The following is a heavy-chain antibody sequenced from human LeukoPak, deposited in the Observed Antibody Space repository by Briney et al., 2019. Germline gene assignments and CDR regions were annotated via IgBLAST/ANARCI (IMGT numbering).Heavy chain of an antibody. CDR2: IYYSGST. D-gene: IGHD3-10*01. CDR3: AREARARWFPYYYYGMDV. J-gene: IGHJ6*02. CDR1: GGSISSYY. Sequence: SETLSLTCTVSGGSISSYYWSWIRQPPGKGLEWIGYIYYSGSTNYNPSLKSRVTISVDTSKNQFSLKLSSVTAADTAVYYCAREARARWFPYYYYGMDVWGPGTTVTVSS. V-gene: IGHV4-59*01.